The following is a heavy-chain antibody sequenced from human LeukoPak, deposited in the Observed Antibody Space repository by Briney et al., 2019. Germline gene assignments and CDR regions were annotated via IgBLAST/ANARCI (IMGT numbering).Heavy chain of an antibody. CDR2: INQSGGA. CDR1: GGSFNDYF. J-gene: IGHJ4*02. Sequence: SETLSLSCAVSGGSFNDYFWSWIRQAPGKGLEWIGEINQSGGANYNPSLKSRVTFSIDTSRNQFSLKVNSMTAADTAVYYCARGGDFLTGYYYFEYWGQGSLVTVSA. D-gene: IGHD3-9*01. V-gene: IGHV4-34*01. CDR3: ARGGDFLTGYYYFEY.